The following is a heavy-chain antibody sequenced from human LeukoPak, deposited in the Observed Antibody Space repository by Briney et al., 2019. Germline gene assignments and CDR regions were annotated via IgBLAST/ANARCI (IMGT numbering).Heavy chain of an antibody. CDR2: IYTSGST. CDR3: ARGPHIYNYGMDV. Sequence: PSQTLSLTCTVSGGSISSGSYYWSWIRQPAGKGLEWIGRIYTSGSTNYNPSLKSRVTISLDTSKNQFSLKLSSVTASDTAVYYCARGPHIYNYGMDVWGQGTTVTVSS. CDR1: GGSISSGSYY. D-gene: IGHD2-2*02. J-gene: IGHJ6*02. V-gene: IGHV4-61*02.